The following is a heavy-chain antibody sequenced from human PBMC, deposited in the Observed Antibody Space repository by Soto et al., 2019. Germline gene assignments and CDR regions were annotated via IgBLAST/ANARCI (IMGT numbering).Heavy chain of an antibody. V-gene: IGHV4-34*01. Sequence: SETLSLTCAVDGGSISRHYLNWIRQPPGKGLEWIGEINHSGRTNYNPSLKSRVTISVDTSKNQFSLNLGSVTAADTAVYYCARGNIAAALVYWGQGTLVTVSS. J-gene: IGHJ4*02. CDR1: GGSISRHY. D-gene: IGHD6-13*01. CDR3: ARGNIAAALVY. CDR2: INHSGRT.